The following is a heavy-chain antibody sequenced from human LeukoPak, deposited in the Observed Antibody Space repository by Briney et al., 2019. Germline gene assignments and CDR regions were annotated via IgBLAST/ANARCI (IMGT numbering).Heavy chain of an antibody. V-gene: IGHV4-31*03. CDR1: GGSISSGGYY. D-gene: IGHD1-26*01. CDR2: IYYSGST. Sequence: PSETLSLTCTVSGGSISSGGYYWSWIRQHPGKGLEWIGYIYYSGSTYYNPSLNSRVTISVDTSKNQFSLKLSSVTAADTAVYYCARASYSGSYCDYWGQGTLVTVSS. J-gene: IGHJ4*02. CDR3: ARASYSGSYCDY.